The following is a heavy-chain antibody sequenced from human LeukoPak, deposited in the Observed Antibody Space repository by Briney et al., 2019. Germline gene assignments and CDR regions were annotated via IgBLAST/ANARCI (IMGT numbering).Heavy chain of an antibody. CDR2: IKAKSEDGTI. CDR1: GYTFSNAW. Sequence: GGSLRLSRVACGYTFSNAWMRWSRQAPGKGLEWVGLIKAKSEDGTIDYAAPVRGSFTISRDDSKNTLYLQMNSLKTEDTGVYCSTTDGATTGILTTWGQGTMVTVSS. CDR3: TTDGATTGILTT. J-gene: IGHJ3*01. D-gene: IGHD2-21*01. V-gene: IGHV3-15*01.